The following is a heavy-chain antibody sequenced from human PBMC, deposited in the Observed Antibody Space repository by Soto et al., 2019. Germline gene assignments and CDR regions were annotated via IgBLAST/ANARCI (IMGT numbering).Heavy chain of an antibody. J-gene: IGHJ4*02. D-gene: IGHD6-6*01. CDR3: ARVSEYSSTSGYY. CDR2: LIPIFGTA. Sequence: ASVEVSCKASGGTFRSYAISWVRQAPGQVLEWMGGLIPIFGTANYAQKFQGRVTITADESTSTAYMELSSLRSADTAVYSCARVSEYSSTSGYYWGQGTLVTVSS. CDR1: GGTFRSYA. V-gene: IGHV1-69*13.